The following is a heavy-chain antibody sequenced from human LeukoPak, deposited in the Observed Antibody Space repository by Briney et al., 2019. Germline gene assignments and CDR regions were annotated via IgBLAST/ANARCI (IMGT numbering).Heavy chain of an antibody. CDR2: ISSSSSYT. Sequence: PGGSLRLSCAASGFTFSDYYMSWIRQAPGKGLEWVSYISSSSSYTNYADSVKGRFTISRDNAKNSLYLQMNSLRAEDTAVYYCAREPYGDYPPYYFDCWGQGTLVTVSS. V-gene: IGHV3-11*06. CDR1: GFTFSDYY. CDR3: AREPYGDYPPYYFDC. J-gene: IGHJ4*02. D-gene: IGHD4-17*01.